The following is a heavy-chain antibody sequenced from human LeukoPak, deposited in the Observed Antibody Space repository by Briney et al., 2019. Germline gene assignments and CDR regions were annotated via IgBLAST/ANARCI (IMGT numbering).Heavy chain of an antibody. D-gene: IGHD6-13*01. V-gene: IGHV1-46*01. CDR3: ARVKYSSSWYPIYYFDY. CDR2: INPSGGGT. J-gene: IGHJ4*02. CDR1: GYTFTSYY. Sequence: VASVKVSCKASGYTFTSYYMHWVRQAPGQGLEWMGIINPSGGGTSYAQKFQGRVTMTRDTSTSTVYMELSSLRSEDTAVYYCARVKYSSSWYPIYYFDYWGQGTLVTVSS.